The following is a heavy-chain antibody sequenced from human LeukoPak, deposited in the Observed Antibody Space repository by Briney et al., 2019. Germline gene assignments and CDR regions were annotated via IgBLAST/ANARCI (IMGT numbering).Heavy chain of an antibody. J-gene: IGHJ5*02. CDR1: GGSFSGYY. Sequence: SETLSLTCAVYGGSFSGYYWSWIRQPPGKGLEWIGEINHSGSTNYNPSLKSRVTISVDTSKNQFSLKLSSVTAADTAVYYCARHSMGWFDPWGQGTLVTVSS. CDR3: ARHSMGWFDP. V-gene: IGHV4-34*01. D-gene: IGHD2/OR15-2a*01. CDR2: INHSGST.